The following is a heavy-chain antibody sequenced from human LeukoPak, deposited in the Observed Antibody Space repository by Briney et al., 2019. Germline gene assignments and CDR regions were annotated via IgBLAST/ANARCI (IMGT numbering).Heavy chain of an antibody. CDR3: ARSRHSNYYYYYMDV. CDR1: GFTFDDYG. CDR2: INWNGGST. D-gene: IGHD4-11*01. J-gene: IGHJ6*03. Sequence: RTGGSLRLSCAASGFTFDDYGMSWVRQAPGKGLEWVSGINWNGGSTGYADSVKGRFTISRDNAKNSLYLQMNSLRAEDTALYYCARSRHSNYYYYYMDVWGKGTTVTVSS. V-gene: IGHV3-20*04.